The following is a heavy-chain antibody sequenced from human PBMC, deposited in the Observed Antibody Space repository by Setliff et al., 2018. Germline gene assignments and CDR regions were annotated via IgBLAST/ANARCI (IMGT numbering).Heavy chain of an antibody. D-gene: IGHD2-15*01. J-gene: IGHJ5*02. CDR1: GGSVSNSGFF. V-gene: IGHV4-39*01. Sequence: KTSETLSLTCTVSGGSVSNSGFFWGWLRQAPGKGLEWIGNIYDNGSSNYNASLKSRLIITRDTSKNQISLKLTSVTAADTAVYYCGRGFSRIEGWGNWFDPWGQGILVTVSS. CDR2: IYDNGSS. CDR3: GRGFSRIEGWGNWFDP.